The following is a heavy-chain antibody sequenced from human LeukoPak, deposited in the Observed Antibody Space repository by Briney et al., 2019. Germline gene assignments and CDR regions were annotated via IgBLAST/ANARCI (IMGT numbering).Heavy chain of an antibody. Sequence: GGSLRLSCAASGFTFSDHYMSWIRQAPGKGLEWVSYISSSGTTIYYADSVKGRFAISRDNAKNSLYLQMNSLRAEDTAVYYCTSLAAASLPYYYYMDVWGKGTTVTISS. CDR1: GFTFSDHY. CDR3: TSLAAASLPYYYYMDV. J-gene: IGHJ6*03. CDR2: ISSSGTTI. V-gene: IGHV3-11*01. D-gene: IGHD6-13*01.